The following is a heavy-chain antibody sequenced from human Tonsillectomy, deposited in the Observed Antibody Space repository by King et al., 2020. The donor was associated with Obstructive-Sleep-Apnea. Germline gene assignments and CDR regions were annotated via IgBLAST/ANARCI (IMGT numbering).Heavy chain of an antibody. CDR2: VDHSGNT. CDR1: GYSINSGYY. J-gene: IGHJ5*02. CDR3: AREGYGP. Sequence: QLQESGPGLVKPSETLSLTCTVSGYSINSGYYWGWIRQPPGKGLEWIGSVDHSGNTYYNPSLKSRVTISVHTSQNQFSLRLFSVTAADTAVYYCAREGYGPWGQGALVTVSS. V-gene: IGHV4-38-2*02. D-gene: IGHD5-12*01.